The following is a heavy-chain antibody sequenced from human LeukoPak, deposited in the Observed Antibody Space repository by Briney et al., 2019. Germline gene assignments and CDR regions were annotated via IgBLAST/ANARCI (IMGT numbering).Heavy chain of an antibody. CDR2: IYPDDSDT. Sequence: GESLKISCKGSGYSFTSYWIGWVRQMPGKGLEWMGIIYPDDSDTKYSPSFQGQVTISADKSISTAYLQWSSLKASDTAMYYCSRLAFCTNAVCFSYYSYSMDVWGRGTTVTVSS. D-gene: IGHD2-8*01. V-gene: IGHV5-51*01. CDR3: SRLAFCTNAVCFSYYSYSMDV. CDR1: GYSFTSYW. J-gene: IGHJ6*03.